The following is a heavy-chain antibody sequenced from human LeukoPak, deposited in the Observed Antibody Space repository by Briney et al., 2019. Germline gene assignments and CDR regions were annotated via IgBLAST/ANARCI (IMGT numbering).Heavy chain of an antibody. CDR3: ATLQIQRLVVTPFDY. Sequence: ASVKVSCKASGYTFTGYYMHWVRQAPGQGLEWMGWINPNSGGTSYAQKFQGRVTMTRDTSISTAYMELSRLRSDDTAVYYCATLQIQRLVVTPFDYWGQGTLVTVSS. CDR1: GYTFTGYY. CDR2: INPNSGGT. D-gene: IGHD6-13*01. V-gene: IGHV1-2*02. J-gene: IGHJ4*02.